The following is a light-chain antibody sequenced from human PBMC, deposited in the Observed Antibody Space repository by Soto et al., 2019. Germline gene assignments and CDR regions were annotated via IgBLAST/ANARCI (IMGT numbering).Light chain of an antibody. Sequence: QLVLTQSPSASASLGASVKLTCTLSSGHSSYAIAWHQQQPEKGPRYLMKLNSDGSHSKGDGIPYRFSGSSSGAERYLTISSLQYEDEADYYCQTWVTGLVFGGGTKLTVL. V-gene: IGLV4-69*01. CDR1: SGHSSYA. CDR2: LNSDGSH. CDR3: QTWVTGLV. J-gene: IGLJ2*01.